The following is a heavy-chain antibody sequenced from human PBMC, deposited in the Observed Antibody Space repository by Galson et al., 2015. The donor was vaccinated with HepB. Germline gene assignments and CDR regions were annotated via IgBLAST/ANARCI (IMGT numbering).Heavy chain of an antibody. CDR1: GFTFSSYA. V-gene: IGHV3-23*01. CDR2: ISDSGGST. CDR3: AIWYWSNY. J-gene: IGHJ4*02. D-gene: IGHD3-10*01. Sequence: SLRLSCAASGFTFSSYAMNWVRQAPGKGLGWVSTISDSGGSTYYADSVKGRFTISRDNSKNTLYLEMNSLRAEDTAVYYCAIWYWSNYWGQGMLVTVSS.